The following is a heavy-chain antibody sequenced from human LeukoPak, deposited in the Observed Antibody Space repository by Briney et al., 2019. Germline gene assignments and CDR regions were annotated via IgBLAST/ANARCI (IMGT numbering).Heavy chain of an antibody. CDR3: AKAIYYYYMDV. CDR1: GFTFSSYE. CDR2: ISSSGSTI. Sequence: GGSLRLSCAASGFTFSSYEMNWVHQAPGKGLEWVSYISSSGSTIYYADSVKGRFTISRDNSKNTLYLQMNSLRAEDTAVYYCAKAIYYYYMDVWGKGTTVTVSS. V-gene: IGHV3-48*03. J-gene: IGHJ6*03. D-gene: IGHD3-9*01.